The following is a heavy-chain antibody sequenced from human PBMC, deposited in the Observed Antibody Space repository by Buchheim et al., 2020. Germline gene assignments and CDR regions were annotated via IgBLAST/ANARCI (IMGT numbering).Heavy chain of an antibody. CDR1: GFTFSSYA. D-gene: IGHD3-3*01. Sequence: EVQLLESGGGLVQPGGSLRLSCAASGFTFSSYAMSWVRQAPGKGLEWVSAISGSGGSTYYADSVKGRFTIYRDNSTNTLYLQMNSLRAEDTAVYYCAKTTIFGVVIIPYFDYWGQGTL. V-gene: IGHV3-23*01. CDR2: ISGSGGST. J-gene: IGHJ4*02. CDR3: AKTTIFGVVIIPYFDY.